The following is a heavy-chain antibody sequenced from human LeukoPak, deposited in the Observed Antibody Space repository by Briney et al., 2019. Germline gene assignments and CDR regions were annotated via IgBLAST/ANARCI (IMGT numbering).Heavy chain of an antibody. D-gene: IGHD1-26*01. CDR3: ATPGLTYGSYYRFDY. CDR2: ISYDGSNK. CDR1: GFTFSSYA. J-gene: IGHJ4*02. V-gene: IGHV3-30*04. Sequence: GGSLRLSCAASGFTFSSYATHWVRQAPGKGLEWVAVISYDGSNKYYADSVKGRFTISRDNSKNTLYLQMNSLRAEDTAVYYCATPGLTYGSYYRFDYWGQGTLVTVSS.